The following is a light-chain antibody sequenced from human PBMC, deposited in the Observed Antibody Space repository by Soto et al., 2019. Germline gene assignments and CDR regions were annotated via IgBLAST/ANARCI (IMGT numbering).Light chain of an antibody. CDR2: GAS. J-gene: IGKJ2*01. CDR3: QQVGTLPRYT. V-gene: IGKV3-20*01. CDR1: QRGSGSY. Sequence: DIVLTQSPGTLSLSPGERATLSFRAIQRGSGSYLAWYQQKPGQAPRLLIYGASTRATGIPDRFLGSRSGTEFPLTISRLEPEDFALYYCQQVGTLPRYTCGQRTKLEI.